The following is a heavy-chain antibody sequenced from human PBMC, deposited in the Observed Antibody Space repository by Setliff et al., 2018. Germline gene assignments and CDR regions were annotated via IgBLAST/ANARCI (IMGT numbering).Heavy chain of an antibody. Sequence: PGESLKLSCVVSGFSFSRHWMSWVRQAPGKGLEWVADIKQDGSTKYYLDSVKGRFTISRDNAKRSLYLQMNGLRADDTGVYYCVRDDADNYDAFDNWGQGTLVTVS. CDR1: GFSFSRHW. CDR3: VRDDADNYDAFDN. CDR2: IKQDGSTK. V-gene: IGHV3-7*01. J-gene: IGHJ3*02. D-gene: IGHD3-22*01.